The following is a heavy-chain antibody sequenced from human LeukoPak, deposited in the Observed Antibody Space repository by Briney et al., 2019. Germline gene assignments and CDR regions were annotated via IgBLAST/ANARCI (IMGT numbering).Heavy chain of an antibody. V-gene: IGHV3-33*08. D-gene: IGHD3-16*01. J-gene: IGHJ4*02. Sequence: GGSLRLSCAASGFTFSSYSMNWVRQAPGKGLEWVAVIWYDGGNIYYAASVKGRFTISRDNSKNTLYLQMNSLRAEDTAVYYCARDLGGGWLDYWGQGTPVTVSS. CDR1: GFTFSSYS. CDR3: ARDLGGGWLDY. CDR2: IWYDGGNI.